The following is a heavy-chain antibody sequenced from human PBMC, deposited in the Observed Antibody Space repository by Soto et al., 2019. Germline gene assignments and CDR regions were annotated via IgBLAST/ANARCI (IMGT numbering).Heavy chain of an antibody. Sequence: DVQLVESGGGLVQPGRSLRLSCKGSGFSFNEFIMNWFRQAPGKGLEWVGLIRSRAYTGTTEYAASARGRFTISRDDSQSIAYLQMDSLKAEDTAVYFCTRDLPGRASFDSWGQGTLVTVSS. CDR2: IRSRAYTGTT. D-gene: IGHD6-13*01. CDR1: GFSFNEFI. V-gene: IGHV3-49*03. CDR3: TRDLPGRASFDS. J-gene: IGHJ4*02.